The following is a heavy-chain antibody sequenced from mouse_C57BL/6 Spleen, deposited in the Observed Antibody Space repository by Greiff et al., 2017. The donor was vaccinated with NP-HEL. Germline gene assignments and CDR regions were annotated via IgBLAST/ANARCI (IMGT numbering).Heavy chain of an antibody. CDR2: IDPSDSYT. J-gene: IGHJ2*01. D-gene: IGHD1-1*01. CDR3: ARWDYYGSSHYFDY. V-gene: IGHV1-69*01. Sequence: QVQLQQPGAELVMPGASVKLSCKASGYTFTSYWMHWVKQRPGQGLEWIGEIDPSDSYTNYNQKFKGKSTLTVDKSSSTAYMQLSSLTSEDSAVYYCARWDYYGSSHYFDYWGQGTTLTVSS. CDR1: GYTFTSYW.